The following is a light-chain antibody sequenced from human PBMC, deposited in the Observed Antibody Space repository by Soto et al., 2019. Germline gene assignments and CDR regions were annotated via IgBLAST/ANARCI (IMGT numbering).Light chain of an antibody. CDR1: TGAVTSGNY. CDR3: LLCFEGAHVV. Sequence: QTVVTQEPSVTVSPGGTVTLTCASSTGAVTSGNYPNWFQQKPGQTPRTLIYDTSKKKSWTADRFSGSLLGGKAALTLSDVQPEDEAEYYCLLCFEGAHVVFGGGTKLTVL. J-gene: IGLJ2*01. V-gene: IGLV7-43*01. CDR2: DTS.